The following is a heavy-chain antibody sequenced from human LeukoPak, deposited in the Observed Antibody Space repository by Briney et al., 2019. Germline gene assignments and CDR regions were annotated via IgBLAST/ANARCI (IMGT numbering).Heavy chain of an antibody. CDR2: ISYDGSNK. J-gene: IGHJ4*02. D-gene: IGHD5-24*01. V-gene: IGHV3-30-3*01. CDR3: ARVDEMATIDY. CDR1: GFTFSSYA. Sequence: GGSLRLSCAASGFTFSSYAMHWVRQAPGKGLEWVAVISYDGSNKYYADSVKGRFTISRDNAKNSLYLQMNSLRAEDTAVYYCARVDEMATIDYWGQGTLVTVSS.